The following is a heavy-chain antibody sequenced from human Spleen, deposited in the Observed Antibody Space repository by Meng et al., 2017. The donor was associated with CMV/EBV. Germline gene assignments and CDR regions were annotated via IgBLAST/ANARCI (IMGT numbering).Heavy chain of an antibody. D-gene: IGHD3-10*01. Sequence: GSLRLSCAASGFTFRDRYMSWMRQAPGKGLEWIGEINHSGSTNYNPSLKSRVSISVDTSKNQFSLKLSSVTAADTAVYYCARAEVVRYFGMDVWGQGTTVTVSS. V-gene: IGHV4-34*01. J-gene: IGHJ6*02. CDR3: ARAEVVRYFGMDV. CDR1: GFTFRDRY. CDR2: INHSGST.